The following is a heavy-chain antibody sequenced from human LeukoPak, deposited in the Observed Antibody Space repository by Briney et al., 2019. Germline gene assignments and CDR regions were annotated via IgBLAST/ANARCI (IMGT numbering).Heavy chain of an antibody. CDR1: VCSISCYF. D-gene: IGHD3-9*01. Sequence: PSETLSLTCTGSVCSISCYFWSWIRQPPGKGLEWIGYIYYSGSTNYNPSLKSRVTISVDTSKNQFSLKLTSVTAADPVEYSRARDAYFYDIFTGYRYPSHYLDYWGQGTLVTVSS. V-gene: IGHV4-59*12. CDR2: IYYSGST. CDR3: ARDAYFYDIFTGYRYPSHYLDY. J-gene: IGHJ4*02.